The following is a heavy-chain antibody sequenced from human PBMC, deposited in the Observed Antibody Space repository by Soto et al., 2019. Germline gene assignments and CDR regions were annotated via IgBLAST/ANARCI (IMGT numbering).Heavy chain of an antibody. CDR2: IYSGGST. J-gene: IGHJ5*02. D-gene: IGHD3-16*01. CDR3: ARDTFANWFDP. Sequence: EVQLVESGGGLVQPGVSLRLSCAASGFTVSSNYMSWVRQAPGKGLEWVSVIYSGGSTYYADSVKGRFTISRDNSKNTLYLQMNSLRAEDTAVYYCARDTFANWFDPWGQGTLVTVSS. V-gene: IGHV3-66*01. CDR1: GFTVSSNY.